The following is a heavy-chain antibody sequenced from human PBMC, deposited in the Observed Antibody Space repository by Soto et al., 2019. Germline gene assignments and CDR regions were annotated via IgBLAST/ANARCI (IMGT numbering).Heavy chain of an antibody. Sequence: QVTLKESGPVLVKPTETLTLTCSVSGFSLTNGRMGVSWIRQPPGKALEWLAHFFSDAKRSYSTSMQSRLNIYKDSSGSQVVLTMTNMAPADTATYFCARMDGDYNYYGLDVWGHGIAVTVSS. CDR2: FFSDAKR. CDR3: ARMDGDYNYYGLDV. V-gene: IGHV2-26*01. CDR1: GFSLTNGRMG. D-gene: IGHD4-17*01. J-gene: IGHJ6*02.